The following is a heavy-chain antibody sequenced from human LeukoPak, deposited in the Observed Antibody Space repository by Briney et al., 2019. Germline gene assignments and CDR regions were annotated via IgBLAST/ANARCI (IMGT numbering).Heavy chain of an antibody. V-gene: IGHV4-39*01. D-gene: IGHD2-2*01. J-gene: IGHJ4*02. CDR1: GGSISSSSYY. CDR3: ASPIYCSSTSCPWLL. CDR2: ISYSGST. Sequence: PSETLSLTCTVSGGSISSSSYYWGWIRQPPGKGLEWIGSISYSGSTYYTPSLRSRVTISVDTSKNQFSLKLSSVTAADTAVYYCASPIYCSSTSCPWLLWGQGTLVTVSS.